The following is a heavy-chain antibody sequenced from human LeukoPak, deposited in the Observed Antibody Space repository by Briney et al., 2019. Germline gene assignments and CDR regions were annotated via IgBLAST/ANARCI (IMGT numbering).Heavy chain of an antibody. J-gene: IGHJ4*02. CDR2: ISGSGDST. V-gene: IGHV3-23*01. D-gene: IGHD2-2*01. CDR1: GFTFSSYA. Sequence: GGSLRLSCVASGFTFSSYAMTWVRQAPGKGLEWVSAISGSGDSTYSADSVKGRFTISRDNAKNSLYLQMNSLRAEDTAVYYCARDVSRVVPAARYFDYWGQGTLVTVSS. CDR3: ARDVSRVVPAARYFDY.